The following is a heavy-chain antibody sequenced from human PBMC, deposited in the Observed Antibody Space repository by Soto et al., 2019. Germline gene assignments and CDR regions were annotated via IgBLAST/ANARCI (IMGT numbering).Heavy chain of an antibody. V-gene: IGHV3-49*04. D-gene: IGHD3-3*01. Sequence: EVQVVESGGDLVQPGRSLRLSCSFSGFTSGDYGLSWVRQAPGKGLEWVGFTTSPAYGGTTEYAPSVKGSIIISRDESKSVAYLQMNSLQTEDTDTYYCSRDGDYYGLDVWGRGTTVTVSS. CDR1: GFTSGDYG. CDR2: TTSPAYGGTT. CDR3: SRDGDYYGLDV. J-gene: IGHJ6*02.